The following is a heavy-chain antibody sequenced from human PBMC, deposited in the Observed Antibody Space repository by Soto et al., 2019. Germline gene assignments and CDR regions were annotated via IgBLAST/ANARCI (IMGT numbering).Heavy chain of an antibody. D-gene: IGHD6-13*01. J-gene: IGHJ4*02. V-gene: IGHV4-31*03. CDR3: ARGLPGAAAGFDY. Sequence: QVQLQKSGPGLVKPSQTLSLTCTVSGGSISSGGYYWSWIRQHPGKGLEWIGYIYYSGSTYFNPSLKSRVTVSVDTSKNRFSLKLSSVTAADTAVYYCARGLPGAAAGFDYWGQGTLVTVSS. CDR2: IYYSGST. CDR1: GGSISSGGYY.